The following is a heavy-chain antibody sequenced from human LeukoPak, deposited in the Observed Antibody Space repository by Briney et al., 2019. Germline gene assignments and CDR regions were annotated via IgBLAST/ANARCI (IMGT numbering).Heavy chain of an antibody. Sequence: GGSLRLSCAASGFTFSSYAMSWVRQARGKGLEWVSAISGSGGSTYYADSVKGRFTISRDNSKNTLYLQMNSLRAEDTAVYYCAKDISGWYGSFAFDIWGQGTMVTVSS. V-gene: IGHV3-23*01. CDR2: ISGSGGST. D-gene: IGHD6-19*01. CDR1: GFTFSSYA. J-gene: IGHJ3*02. CDR3: AKDISGWYGSFAFDI.